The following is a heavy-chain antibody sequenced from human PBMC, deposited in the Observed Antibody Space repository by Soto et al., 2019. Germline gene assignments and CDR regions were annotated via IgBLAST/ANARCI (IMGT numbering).Heavy chain of an antibody. Sequence: EVQLVQSGAEVKKPGESLRISCKGSGNSFSTYWIAWVRQKPGKGLEWMGIIYPGDSDTRDSPSFQGQVTMSADKSTSTAYLQWSSLKASDTAIYYCARHGGTYESSGYYSHLDSWGQGTLVTVSS. CDR3: ARHGGTYESSGYYSHLDS. CDR1: GNSFSTYW. V-gene: IGHV5-51*01. CDR2: IYPGDSDT. J-gene: IGHJ4*02. D-gene: IGHD3-22*01.